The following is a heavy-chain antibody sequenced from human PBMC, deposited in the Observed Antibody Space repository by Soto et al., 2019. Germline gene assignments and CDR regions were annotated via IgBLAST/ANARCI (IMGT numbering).Heavy chain of an antibody. J-gene: IGHJ3*02. V-gene: IGHV3-11*05. CDR3: ARAKSSGRDDAFDI. D-gene: IGHD1-26*01. CDR2: IAGTSYYT. Sequence: GGSLTLSCGSSGCTFIDYYMIWIRQAPGKGLEWVSYIAGTSYYTNYADSVKGRFIISRDNAKSSLYLQMKSLRAEDTAVYYYARAKSSGRDDAFDIWGQGTVVTVSS. CDR1: GCTFIDYY.